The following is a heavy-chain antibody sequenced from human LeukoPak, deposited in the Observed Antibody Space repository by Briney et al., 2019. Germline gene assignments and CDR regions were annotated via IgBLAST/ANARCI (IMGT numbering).Heavy chain of an antibody. CDR2: ISGYNGNT. CDR3: AKGVTTLSIYYHGMDV. J-gene: IGHJ6*02. CDR1: GYTFTSYG. Sequence: ASVKVSCKASGYTFTSYGISWVRQAPGQGLEWMGWISGYNGNTNYAQNLQGRVTMTTDTSTSTAYMELNSLRAEDTAVYYCAKGVTTLSIYYHGMDVWGQGTTVTVSS. D-gene: IGHD4-17*01. V-gene: IGHV1-18*01.